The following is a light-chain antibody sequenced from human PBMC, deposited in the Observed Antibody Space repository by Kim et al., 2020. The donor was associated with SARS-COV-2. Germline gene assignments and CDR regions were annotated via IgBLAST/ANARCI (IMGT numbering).Light chain of an antibody. CDR2: DAS. J-gene: IGKJ1*01. CDR3: QQRYNWPRT. V-gene: IGKV3-11*01. CDR1: QSVTNY. Sequence: LSPGERATPSCRASQSVTNYLAWYQQKPAQPPRLLIYDASNRATGIPARFSGSGSGTDFTLTISSLEPEDFAVYYCQQRYNWPRTFGQGTKVDIK.